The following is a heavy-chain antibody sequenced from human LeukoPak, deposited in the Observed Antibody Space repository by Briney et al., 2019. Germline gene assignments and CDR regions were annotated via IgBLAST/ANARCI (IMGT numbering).Heavy chain of an antibody. CDR1: GGSISSGGYS. CDR3: ARGLLFAGNSYFDY. CDR2: INYSGNT. V-gene: IGHV4-30-2*01. J-gene: IGHJ4*02. Sequence: SETLSLTCSVSGGSISSGGYSWSWIRQPPGKGLEWIGYINYSGNTYHNPSLMSRVTISVDRSKNQFSLKVNSVTAADTAVYYCARGLLFAGNSYFDYWGQGVLVTVSS. D-gene: IGHD4-23*01.